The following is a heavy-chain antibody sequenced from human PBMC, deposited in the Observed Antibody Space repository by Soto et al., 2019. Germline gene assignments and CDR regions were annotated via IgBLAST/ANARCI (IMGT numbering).Heavy chain of an antibody. J-gene: IGHJ6*02. CDR3: VKERYGQLWLEDYGMDV. D-gene: IGHD5-18*01. V-gene: IGHV3-30*18. CDR1: AFTFSSYR. Sequence: QVQLVESGGGVVQPGRALRLSCAASAFTFSSYRIHWVRQAPCKGLDWVAVISYDASDKYYADSVKGRFTISRDNSKNTLYLQMNSLRAEDTAVYYCVKERYGQLWLEDYGMDVWGQGTTVTVSS. CDR2: ISYDASDK.